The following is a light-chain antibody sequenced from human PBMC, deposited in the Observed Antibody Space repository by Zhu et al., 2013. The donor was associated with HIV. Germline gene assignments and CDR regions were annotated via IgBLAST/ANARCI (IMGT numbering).Light chain of an antibody. CDR2: EVS. V-gene: IGLV2-14*01. Sequence: QSALAQPASVSGSPGQSITISCTGTSGDIGAYNYVSWYQQRPGKAPKLMIYEVSNRPSGVSNRFSGSKSGNTASLTISGLQAEDEGDYYCTSYTTSTTVVFGGGTKLTVL. J-gene: IGLJ2*01. CDR1: SGDIGAYNY. CDR3: TSYTTSTTVV.